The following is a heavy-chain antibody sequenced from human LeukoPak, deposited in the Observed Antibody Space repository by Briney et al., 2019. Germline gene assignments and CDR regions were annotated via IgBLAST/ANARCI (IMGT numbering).Heavy chain of an antibody. D-gene: IGHD6-19*01. CDR3: ARVHSSGQRMDV. CDR2: IYYSGST. V-gene: IGHV4-31*11. J-gene: IGHJ6*02. Sequence: PSETLSLTCAVYGGSFSGYYWSWIRQHPGKGLEWIGYIYYSGSTYYNPSLKSRVTISVDTSKNQFSLKLRSVTAADTAVYYCARVHSSGQRMDVWGQGTTVTVSS. CDR1: GGSFSGYY.